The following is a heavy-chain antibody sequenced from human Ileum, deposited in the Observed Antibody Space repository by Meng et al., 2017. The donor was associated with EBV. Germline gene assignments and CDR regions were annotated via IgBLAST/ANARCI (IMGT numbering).Heavy chain of an antibody. D-gene: IGHD1-26*01. V-gene: IGHV4-59*01. CDR2: CYEVTT. CDR3: AKGGQWDPLDS. Sequence: QESDPGLEQPSAPLCLTWVVSGVSIGRNYSSCIQQAAVKGRELFCFCYEVTTNYNPSRKSRVTIAAGPANNQISLWLSSVTSADTAVYYCAKGGQWDPLDSWGRGILVTVSS. CDR1: GVSIGRNY. J-gene: IGHJ4*02.